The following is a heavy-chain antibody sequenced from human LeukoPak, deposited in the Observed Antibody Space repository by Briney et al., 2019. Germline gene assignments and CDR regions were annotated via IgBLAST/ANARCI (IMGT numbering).Heavy chain of an antibody. CDR3: ARDPHEWWSNPYAFDI. D-gene: IGHD2-15*01. CDR2: IRYDGSNK. Sequence: PGGTLRLSCAASGVTFSSYGMHWVRQASGKGLEWVAFIRYDGSNKYYADSVKSRFTISRDNSKNTLYLQMNSLRAEDTAVYYCARDPHEWWSNPYAFDIWGQGTMVTVSS. CDR1: GVTFSSYG. J-gene: IGHJ3*02. V-gene: IGHV3-30*02.